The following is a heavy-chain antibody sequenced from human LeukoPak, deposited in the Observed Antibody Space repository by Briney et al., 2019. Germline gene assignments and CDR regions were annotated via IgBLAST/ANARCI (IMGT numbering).Heavy chain of an antibody. CDR2: LSGSAGGT. J-gene: IGHJ4*02. D-gene: IGHD6-13*01. CDR1: GITLSNYA. Sequence: PGGSLRLSCGVSGITLSNYAMSWVRQAPGKGLEWVAGLSGSAGGTTYADSVKGHFTISRDNSKSTLYLQMNSLRAEDTAIYYCAKEAVAAAGPFDYWGQGTLVTVSS. V-gene: IGHV3-23*01. CDR3: AKEAVAAAGPFDY.